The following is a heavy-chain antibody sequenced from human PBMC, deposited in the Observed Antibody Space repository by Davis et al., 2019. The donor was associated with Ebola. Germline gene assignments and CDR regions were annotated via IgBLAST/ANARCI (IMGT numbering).Heavy chain of an antibody. V-gene: IGHV3-48*03. CDR3: AKGSLWSSSSYWYFDL. CDR1: GFTFSSYE. CDR2: ISSSGSTI. J-gene: IGHJ2*01. Sequence: GGSLRLSCAASGFTFSSYEMNWVRQAPGKGLEWVSYISSSGSTIYYADSVKGRFTISRDNSKNTLYLQMNSLRAEDTAVYYCAKGSLWSSSSYWYFDLWGRGTLVTVSS. D-gene: IGHD6-6*01.